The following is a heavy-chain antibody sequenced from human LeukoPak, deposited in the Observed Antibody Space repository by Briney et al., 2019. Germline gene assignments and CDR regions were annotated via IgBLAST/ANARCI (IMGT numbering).Heavy chain of an antibody. CDR2: INHSGST. V-gene: IGHV4-34*01. Sequence: PSETLPLTCAVYGGSFSGYYWSWIRQPPGKGLEWIGEINHSGSTNYNPSLKSRVTISVDTSKNQFSPKLSSVTAADTAVYYCASKYGDDDYWGQGTLVTVSS. D-gene: IGHD4-17*01. CDR1: GGSFSGYY. J-gene: IGHJ4*02. CDR3: ASKYGDDDY.